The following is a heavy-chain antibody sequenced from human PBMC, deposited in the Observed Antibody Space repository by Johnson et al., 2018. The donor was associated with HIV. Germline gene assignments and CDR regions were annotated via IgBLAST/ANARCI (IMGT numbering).Heavy chain of an antibody. D-gene: IGHD3-3*01. V-gene: IGHV3-11*04. J-gene: IGHJ3*02. CDR1: GFVFSDSH. CDR3: ARDPLAYDNFWSGSLHAFDI. Sequence: QVQLVESGGDLVKPGGSLRVSCLASGFVFSDSHMSWIRQAPGKGLEWISYISSGGSSIYYADSVRGRFTISRDNAKNSLYLQMNSLRGKDTAVYYCARDPLAYDNFWSGSLHAFDIWGQGTMVTVSS. CDR2: ISSGGSSI.